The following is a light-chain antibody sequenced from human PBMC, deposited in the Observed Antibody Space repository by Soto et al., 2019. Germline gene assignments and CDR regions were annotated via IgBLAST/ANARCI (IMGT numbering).Light chain of an antibody. Sequence: QSALTQPASVSGSPGQSITISCTGTSSDVGGYDYVSWYQQHPGRAPKLMIYDVTNRPSGVSNRFSGSKSCNTASLTISGLQAEDEADYYCCSYTSSGTFVVFGGGTKLTVL. V-gene: IGLV2-14*03. CDR3: CSYTSSGTFVV. CDR2: DVT. J-gene: IGLJ3*02. CDR1: SSDVGGYDY.